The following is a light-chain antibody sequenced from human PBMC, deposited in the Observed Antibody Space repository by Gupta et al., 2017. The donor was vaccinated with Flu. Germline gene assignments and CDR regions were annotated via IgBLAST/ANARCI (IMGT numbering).Light chain of an antibody. V-gene: IGLV6-57*01. CDR3: QTYAGRNHLV. Sequence: NFMLTQPHSVSESPGKTVTISCTRSSGSVATYYVQWYRQSPGSSPNTVIVVHNQRPSGVPARFAGYIAVSYTYDSTTXSXMKTEDXADDDYQTYAGRNHLVFGGGTKLTVL. J-gene: IGLJ3*02. CDR2: VHN. CDR1: SGSVATYY.